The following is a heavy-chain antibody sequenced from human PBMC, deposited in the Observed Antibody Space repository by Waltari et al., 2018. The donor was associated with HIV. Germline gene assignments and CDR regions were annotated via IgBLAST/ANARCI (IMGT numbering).Heavy chain of an antibody. V-gene: IGHV1-69*14. Sequence: QVHLAQSDSQVTTPASAVKVSCRASGGNSAVHWVRQAPGQGLEGVGRNIPLFASIDIADRFHNRVTLSADTANNSAFLELASLTSDDTAIYFCARAGLATTFFDSWGPGTQVTVSS. J-gene: IGHJ4*02. CDR1: GGNSA. CDR2: NIPLFASI. CDR3: ARAGLATTFFDS.